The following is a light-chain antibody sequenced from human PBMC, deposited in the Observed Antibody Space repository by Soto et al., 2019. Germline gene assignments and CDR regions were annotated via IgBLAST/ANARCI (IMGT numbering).Light chain of an antibody. CDR3: QEYHSHSRT. Sequence: DIQMTQSPSTLSASVGDRVTITCRASQSVGSWLAWYQQKPGKAPKVLIYMVSSLEIGVPSRFSGTGSGTDFTLNISGLQPDDFATSHCQEYHSHSRTFGQGTKVEIK. V-gene: IGKV1-5*03. CDR1: QSVGSW. CDR2: MVS. J-gene: IGKJ1*01.